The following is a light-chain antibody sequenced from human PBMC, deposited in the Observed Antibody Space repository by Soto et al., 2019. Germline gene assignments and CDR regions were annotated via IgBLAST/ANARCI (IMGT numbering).Light chain of an antibody. CDR1: QSVSSN. CDR3: QQYNNWPPWT. J-gene: IGKJ1*01. CDR2: VAS. V-gene: IGKV3-15*01. Sequence: EIVMTQSPATLSVSPGERATLSCRASQSVSSNLAWYQQKPGQAPRLLIYVASTRATGIPARFSGSGSGTEFTLTISSLQSEDFAVYYCQQYNNWPPWTFGQGTKLEI.